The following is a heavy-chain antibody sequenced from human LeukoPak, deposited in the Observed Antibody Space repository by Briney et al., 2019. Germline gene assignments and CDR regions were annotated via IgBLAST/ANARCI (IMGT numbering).Heavy chain of an antibody. CDR2: INHSGST. J-gene: IGHJ5*02. CDR1: GGSFSDYY. D-gene: IGHD3-10*01. CDR3: ARHGVDITMVRGVIIKNNWFDP. V-gene: IGHV4-34*01. Sequence: PSETLSPTCAVYGGSFSDYYWSWIRQPPGKGLEWIGEINHSGSTNYNPSLKSRVTISVDTPKNQFSLKLSSVTAADTAVYYCARHGVDITMVRGVIIKNNWFDPWGQGTLVTVSS.